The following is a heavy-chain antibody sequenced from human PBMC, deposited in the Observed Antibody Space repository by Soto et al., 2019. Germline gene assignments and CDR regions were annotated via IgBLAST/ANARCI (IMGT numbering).Heavy chain of an antibody. D-gene: IGHD2-15*01. Sequence: ASVKVSCKASGYTFTGYYMHWVRQAPGQGLEWMGWINPNSGGTNYAQKFQGWVTMTRDTSISTAYMELSRLRSDDTAVYYCAGELVVAANGNDAFDIWGQGTMVTVSS. CDR2: INPNSGGT. CDR1: GYTFTGYY. V-gene: IGHV1-2*04. J-gene: IGHJ3*02. CDR3: AGELVVAANGNDAFDI.